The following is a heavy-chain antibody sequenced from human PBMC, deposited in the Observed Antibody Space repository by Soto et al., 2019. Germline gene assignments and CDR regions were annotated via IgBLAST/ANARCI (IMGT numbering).Heavy chain of an antibody. CDR1: GYTFSTYG. Sequence: ASVKVSCKASGYTFSTYGISWVRQAPGQGLEWKGWISAYNGDTETNYAQKFQGRVTMTTDTSTSAAYMELRNLRSDDTAVYYCAREAAVMAAAGPDYWGQGTLVTVSS. CDR2: ISAYNGDTET. V-gene: IGHV1-18*01. D-gene: IGHD6-13*01. CDR3: AREAAVMAAAGPDY. J-gene: IGHJ4*02.